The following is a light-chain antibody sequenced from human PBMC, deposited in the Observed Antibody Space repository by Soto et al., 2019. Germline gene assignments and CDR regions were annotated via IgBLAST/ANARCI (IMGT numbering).Light chain of an antibody. V-gene: IGLV1-40*01. Sequence: QSVLTQPPSVSGAPGQRVTISCTGSSSNIGAGYDVHWYQQLPGTAPKLVISEVSNRPSGVSNRFSGSKSGNTASLTISGLQAEDEADYYCCSYTSSTTPLFGGGTQLTVL. J-gene: IGLJ2*01. CDR1: SSNIGAGYD. CDR3: CSYTSSTTPL. CDR2: EVS.